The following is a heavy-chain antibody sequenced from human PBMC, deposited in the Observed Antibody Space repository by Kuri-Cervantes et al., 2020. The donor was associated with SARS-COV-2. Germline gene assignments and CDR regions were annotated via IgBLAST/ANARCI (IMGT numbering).Heavy chain of an antibody. J-gene: IGHJ4*02. CDR2: ISSXGSXX. V-gene: IGHV3-48*03. D-gene: IGHD6-13*01. CDR1: GXTXSSXE. CDR3: XXMTTXQQLXXQGFDY. Sequence: GGSLRXXXAXSGXTXSSXEXXWVRXAPGKGXEWVXXISSXGSXXYYADSVXXRFTISRDNSKXXLYLQMNSLXAEDTXVYYCXXMTTXQQLXXQGFDYWGQGTLVTVSS.